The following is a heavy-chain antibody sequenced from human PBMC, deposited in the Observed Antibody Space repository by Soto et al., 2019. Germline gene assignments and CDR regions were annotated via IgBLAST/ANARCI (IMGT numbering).Heavy chain of an antibody. CDR1: GFTFSSYG. CDR2: ISYDGSNK. CDR3: AKDGVPAAGTGYWFDP. V-gene: IGHV3-30*18. Sequence: GGSLRLSCAASGFTFSSYGMHWVRQAPGKGLEWVAVISYDGSNKYYADSVKGRFTISRDNSKNTLYLQMNSLRAEDTAVYYCAKDGVPAAGTGYWFDPWGQGTLVTVSS. J-gene: IGHJ5*02. D-gene: IGHD6-13*01.